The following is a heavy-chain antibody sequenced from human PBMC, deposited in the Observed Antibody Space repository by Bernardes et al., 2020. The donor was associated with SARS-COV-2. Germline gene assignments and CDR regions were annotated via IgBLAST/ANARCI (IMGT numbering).Heavy chain of an antibody. J-gene: IGHJ4*02. CDR3: ARKLDSGTYYGDLGY. D-gene: IGHD1-26*01. V-gene: IGHV3-74*01. Sequence: GGSLRLSCAASGFTFSNYWMHWVRQAPGKGLVWVARISQDGSSISYADSVKGRITISRDNARNTLYLQMNSLRVEDTAVYYCARKLDSGTYYGDLGYWGQGTLVTVSS. CDR2: ISQDGSSI. CDR1: GFTFSNYW.